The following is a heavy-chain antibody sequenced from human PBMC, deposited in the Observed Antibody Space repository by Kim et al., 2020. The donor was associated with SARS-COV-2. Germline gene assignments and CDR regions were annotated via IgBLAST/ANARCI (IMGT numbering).Heavy chain of an antibody. D-gene: IGHD3-22*01. CDR3: ARSPYYYDSSGYHAFDI. Sequence: GGSLRLSCAASGFTFSSYSMNWVRQAPGKGLEWVSSISSSSSYIYYADSVKGRFTISRDNAKNSLYLQMNSLRAEDTAVYYCARSPYYYDSSGYHAFDIWGQGTMVTVSS. CDR2: ISSSSSYI. J-gene: IGHJ3*02. CDR1: GFTFSSYS. V-gene: IGHV3-21*01.